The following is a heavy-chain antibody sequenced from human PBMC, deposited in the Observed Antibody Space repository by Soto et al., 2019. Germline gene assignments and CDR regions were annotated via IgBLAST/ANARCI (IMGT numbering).Heavy chain of an antibody. CDR1: GFTFSTYA. Sequence: EVQLLESGGGLVQPGGSLRLSCAASGFTFSTYAMSWVRQAPGKGLEWVSAISDGGHSTYDADSVRGRFTISRDNSRNTLYLQMNSLRAEDTAIYYGAKALDSLGDLSNDWGQGTLVTVSS. CDR2: ISDGGHST. J-gene: IGHJ4*02. CDR3: AKALDSLGDLSND. V-gene: IGHV3-23*01. D-gene: IGHD3-16*02.